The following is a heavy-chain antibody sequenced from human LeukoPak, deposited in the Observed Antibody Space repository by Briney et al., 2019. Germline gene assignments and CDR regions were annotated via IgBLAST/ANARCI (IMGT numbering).Heavy chain of an antibody. CDR2: IWYDGSNK. CDR3: ASERVNYYDSSGPIDY. J-gene: IGHJ4*02. V-gene: IGHV3-33*01. CDR1: GFTFSSYG. Sequence: GGSLRLSCAASGFTFSSYGMHWVRQAPGKGLEWVAVIWYDGSNKYYADSVKGRFTISRDNSKNTLYLQMNSLRAEDTAVYYCASERVNYYDSSGPIDYWGQGTLVTVSS. D-gene: IGHD3-22*01.